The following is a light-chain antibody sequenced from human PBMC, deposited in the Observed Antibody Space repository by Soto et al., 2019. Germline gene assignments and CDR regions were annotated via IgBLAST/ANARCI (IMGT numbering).Light chain of an antibody. CDR1: PNDVATYNL. CDR2: EVI. V-gene: IGLV2-23*02. Sequence: QSVLTQPASVSGSPGQSITISCTGTPNDVATYNLVSWHQHHPGKAPKVIIYEVIKRPSGVSDRFSGSKSGNTASLTISGLQAEDEADYFCCSYAGGNTFVFGGGTKLT. CDR3: CSYAGGNTFV. J-gene: IGLJ2*01.